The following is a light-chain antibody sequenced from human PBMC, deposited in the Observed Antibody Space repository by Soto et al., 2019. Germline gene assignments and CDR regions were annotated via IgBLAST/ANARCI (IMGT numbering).Light chain of an antibody. CDR3: CSDGGTVV. CDR1: SSNVGGYNY. J-gene: IGLJ2*01. CDR2: NVN. Sequence: QSALTQPRSVSGSPGQSVTISCTGSSSNVGGYNYVSWYQQHPDEAPQLIIYNVNKRPSGVPDRFSGSKSGNTASLTISGLQAEDEADYYCCSDGGTVVFGGGTKLTVL. V-gene: IGLV2-11*01.